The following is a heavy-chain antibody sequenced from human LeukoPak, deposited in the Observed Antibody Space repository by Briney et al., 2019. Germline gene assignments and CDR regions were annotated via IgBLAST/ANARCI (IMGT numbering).Heavy chain of an antibody. CDR1: GFSISSGYY. D-gene: IGHD3-22*01. CDR3: ARGSGYYGEDFEY. J-gene: IGHJ4*02. Sequence: SETLSLTCTLSGFSISSGYYWGWIRQPPGKGLEWIGNIYYSGSTYYNPSLKSRITISVDTSKNQFSLKVTSVTAADTAVYYCARGSGYYGEDFEYWGQGTLVTVSS. CDR2: IYYSGST. V-gene: IGHV4-38-2*02.